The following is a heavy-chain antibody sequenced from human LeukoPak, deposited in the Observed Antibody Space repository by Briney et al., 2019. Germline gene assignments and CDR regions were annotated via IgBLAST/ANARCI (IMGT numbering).Heavy chain of an antibody. CDR3: STDGAVAGGWDF. CDR2: ISYDGSNK. D-gene: IGHD6-13*01. V-gene: IGHV3-30*03. J-gene: IGHJ4*02. Sequence: GGSLRLSCAASGFTFSSYGMHWVRQAPGKGLEWVAVISYDGSNKYYADSVKGRFTISRDNSKNTLYLQMNSLRAEDTAVYYCSTDGAVAGGWDFWGQGTLVTVSS. CDR1: GFTFSSYG.